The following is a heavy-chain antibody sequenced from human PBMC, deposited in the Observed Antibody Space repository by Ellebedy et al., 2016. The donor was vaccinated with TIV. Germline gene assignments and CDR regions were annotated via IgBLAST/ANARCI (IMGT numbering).Heavy chain of an antibody. D-gene: IGHD1-26*01. V-gene: IGHV1-18*01. CDR2: ISAYNGNT. Sequence: GGSLRLSCKASGGTFSSYAISWVRQAPGQGLEWMGWISAYNGNTNYAQKLQGRVTMTTDTSTSTAYMELRSLRSDDTAVYYCARDRRSGNYGAFDIWGQGTMVTVSS. J-gene: IGHJ3*02. CDR3: ARDRRSGNYGAFDI. CDR1: GGTFSSYA.